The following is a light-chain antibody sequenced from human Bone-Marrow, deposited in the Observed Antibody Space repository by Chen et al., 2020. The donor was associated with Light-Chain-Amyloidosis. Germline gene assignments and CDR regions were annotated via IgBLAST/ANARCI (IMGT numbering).Light chain of an antibody. V-gene: IGLV6-57*01. Sequence: NFMLTQPHSVSESPGKTVIISCTRSSGSIATNYVQWYQQRPGSSPTTVIYEDDQRPSGVPDRVSGALDRSSNSASLTVSGLKAEQEADYDCQSYQGSSQGVFGGGTKLTVL. CDR3: QSYQGSSQGV. J-gene: IGLJ3*02. CDR1: SGSIATNY. CDR2: EDD.